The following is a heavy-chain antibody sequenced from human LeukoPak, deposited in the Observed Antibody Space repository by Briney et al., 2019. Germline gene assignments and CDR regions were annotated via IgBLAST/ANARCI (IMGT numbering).Heavy chain of an antibody. CDR3: ARDRVTTMVQFDI. CDR2: ISAYNGNT. D-gene: IGHD3-10*01. V-gene: IGHV1-18*01. J-gene: IGHJ3*02. Sequence: GASVKVSCKASGYTFTSYGISWVRQAPGQGLEWMGWISAYNGNTNYAQKLQGRVTVTTDTSTSTAYMELRSLRPDDTAVYYCARDRVTTMVQFDIWGQGTMVTVSS. CDR1: GYTFTSYG.